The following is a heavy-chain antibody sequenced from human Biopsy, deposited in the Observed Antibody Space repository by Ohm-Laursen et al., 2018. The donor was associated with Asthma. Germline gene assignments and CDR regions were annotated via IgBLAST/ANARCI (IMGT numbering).Heavy chain of an antibody. CDR2: IYYSGTT. J-gene: IGHJ6*02. Sequence: TLSLTCRLSSGSGGYMRSGNSYWGWLRQPPGKGLEWIVSIYYSGTTYYNPSLESRVTVSADTSKNQFSLKLTSVTAADTAVYYCVRGSSSWHHGPFHYYYGLDVWGQGTTATVSS. D-gene: IGHD6-13*01. V-gene: IGHV4-39*01. CDR1: GGYMRSGNSY. CDR3: VRGSSSWHHGPFHYYYGLDV.